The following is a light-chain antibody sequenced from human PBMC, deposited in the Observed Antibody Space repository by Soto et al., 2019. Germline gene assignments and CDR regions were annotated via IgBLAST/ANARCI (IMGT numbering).Light chain of an antibody. Sequence: EIVMTQSPATLSVSPGERASLSCRASQSVSSNLAWYQQKPGQTPRLLIYATSTRATGIPARFSGSGSGTEFPLTISSLQSEDFAVYSCQHYNNWPLTFGGGTKVEIK. CDR2: ATS. V-gene: IGKV3-15*01. CDR3: QHYNNWPLT. J-gene: IGKJ4*01. CDR1: QSVSSN.